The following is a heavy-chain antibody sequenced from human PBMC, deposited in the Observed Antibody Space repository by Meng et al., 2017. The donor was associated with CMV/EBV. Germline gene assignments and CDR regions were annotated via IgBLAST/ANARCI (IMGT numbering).Heavy chain of an antibody. J-gene: IGHJ4*02. D-gene: IGHD5-18*01. CDR1: GLPFSSYA. V-gene: IGHV3-23*01. Sequence: LWGIGAGVAQPVESLRLSCARTGLPFSSYAMIWVRQAPGKGLEWVSAISGSGGSTYYADSVKGRFTISRDNSKNTLYLQMNSLRAEDTAVYYCAYTAMVTLWGQGTLVTVSS. CDR3: AYTAMVTL. CDR2: ISGSGGST.